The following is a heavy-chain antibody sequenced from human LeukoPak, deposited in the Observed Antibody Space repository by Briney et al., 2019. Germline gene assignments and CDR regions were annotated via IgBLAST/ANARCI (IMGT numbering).Heavy chain of an antibody. D-gene: IGHD1-26*01. V-gene: IGHV5-51*01. CDR1: GNSFTTYW. CDR2: IYPGDSDT. CDR3: ARQTISGSYFGSAFDI. J-gene: IGHJ3*02. Sequence: GESLKISCKGSGNSFTTYWIGWVRQMPGKGLEWMGIIYPGDSDTRYSPSFEGQVTISADKSITTAYLQWSSLKASDTAMYYCARQTISGSYFGSAFDIWGQGTIVTVSS.